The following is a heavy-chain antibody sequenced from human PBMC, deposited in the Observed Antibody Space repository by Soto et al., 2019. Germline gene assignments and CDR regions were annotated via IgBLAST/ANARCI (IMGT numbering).Heavy chain of an antibody. Sequence: QVQLQESGPGLVKPSQTLSLTCTVSGGSISSGGYYWSWIRQHPGKGLEWIGYIYYSGSTYYNPSLKSRVTISVDTSKNQFSLKRSSVTAADTAVYFCAGGGYYYYGMDVWGQGTTVTVSS. CDR3: AGGGYYYYGMDV. J-gene: IGHJ6*02. CDR2: IYYSGST. V-gene: IGHV4-31*03. D-gene: IGHD3-16*01. CDR1: GGSISSGGYY.